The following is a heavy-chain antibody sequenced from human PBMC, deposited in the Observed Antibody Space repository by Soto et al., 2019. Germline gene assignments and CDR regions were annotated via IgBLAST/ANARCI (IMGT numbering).Heavy chain of an antibody. CDR2: FDPEDGET. D-gene: IGHD4-17*01. CDR3: ATEDPIAQTTTVVTPDWYFDL. CDR1: GYTITELS. V-gene: IGHV1-24*01. J-gene: IGHJ2*01. Sequence: QVQLVQSGAEVKKPGASGKVSCKVSGYTITELSMHWVRQAPGKGLEWMGGFDPEDGETIYAQKFQGRVTMTEDTATDKAYMELSSRRSDDTAVSYCATEDPIAQTTTVVTPDWYFDLWGSGTLVTVSS.